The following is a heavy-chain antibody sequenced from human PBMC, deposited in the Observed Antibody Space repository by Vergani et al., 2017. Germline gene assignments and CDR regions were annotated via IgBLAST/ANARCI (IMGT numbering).Heavy chain of an antibody. CDR2: ISGSGGST. CDR1: GFTFSDYY. Sequence: VQLVESGGGLVKPGGSLRLSCAASGFTFSDYYMSWIRQAPGKGLEWVSAISGSGGSTYYADSVKGRFTISRDNSTNTLYLQMNSLRAEDTAVYYCARAPSKRPCYYDGMDVWGQGP. CDR3: ARAPSKRPCYYDGMDV. V-gene: IGHV3-23*04. J-gene: IGHJ6*02.